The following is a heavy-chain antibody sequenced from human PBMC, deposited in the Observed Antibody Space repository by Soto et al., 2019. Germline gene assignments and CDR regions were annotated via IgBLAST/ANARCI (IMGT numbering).Heavy chain of an antibody. CDR3: ATVLRGHDAFDI. CDR2: MSPNSGNT. V-gene: IGHV1-8*01. Sequence: ASVKVSCTASGYTFTSYDINWVRQATGQGLEWMGWMSPNSGNTGYAQKFQGRVTMTRNTSISTAYMELSSLRSEDTAVYYCATVLRGHDAFDIWGQGTMVTVSS. D-gene: IGHD4-17*01. J-gene: IGHJ3*02. CDR1: GYTFTSYD.